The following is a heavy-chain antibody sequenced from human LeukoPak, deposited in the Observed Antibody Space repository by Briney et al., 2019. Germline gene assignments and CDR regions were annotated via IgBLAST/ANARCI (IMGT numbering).Heavy chain of an antibody. J-gene: IGHJ5*02. Sequence: PSETLSLTCTVSGGSISSSSYYWGWIRQPPGKGLEWIGSIYYSGSTYYNPSLKSRVTISVDTSKNQFSLKLSSVTAADTAVYYCARQYSSSWYKGYNWFDPWGQGTLVTVSS. D-gene: IGHD6-13*01. CDR2: IYYSGST. CDR1: GGSISSSSYY. CDR3: ARQYSSSWYKGYNWFDP. V-gene: IGHV4-39*07.